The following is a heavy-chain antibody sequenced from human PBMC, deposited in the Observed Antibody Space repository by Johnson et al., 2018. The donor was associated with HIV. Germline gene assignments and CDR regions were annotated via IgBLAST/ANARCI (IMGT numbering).Heavy chain of an antibody. D-gene: IGHD3-3*01. J-gene: IGHJ3*02. Sequence: VQLVESGGGLVQPGGSLRLSCAASGFTVSSNYMSWVRQAPGKGLEWVSVIYSGGSTYYADSVKGRFTISRDNSKNTLYLQMKSLRAEDTAVYYCARGSPYYNLWRGYVDAFDIWGQGTMVTFSS. CDR2: IYSGGST. CDR3: ARGSPYYNLWRGYVDAFDI. CDR1: GFTVSSNY. V-gene: IGHV3-66*01.